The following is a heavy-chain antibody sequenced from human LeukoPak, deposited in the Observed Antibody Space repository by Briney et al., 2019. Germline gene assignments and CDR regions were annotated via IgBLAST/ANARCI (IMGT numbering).Heavy chain of an antibody. CDR3: SRFYSSGWASGAFDI. V-gene: IGHV3-49*04. CDR1: GFTFSDYA. J-gene: IGHJ3*02. D-gene: IGHD3-22*01. CDR2: IRNKANGGTT. Sequence: GGSLRLSCTTSGFTFSDYAVSWVRQAPGKGLEWIGFIRNKANGGTTEYAASVKGRFTISRDDSKTIAHLQMSSLKTEDTAVYYCSRFYSSGWASGAFDIWGQGTMVTVSS.